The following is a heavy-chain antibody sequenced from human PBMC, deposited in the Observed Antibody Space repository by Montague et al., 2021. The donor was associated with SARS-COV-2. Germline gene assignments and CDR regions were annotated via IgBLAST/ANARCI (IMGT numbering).Heavy chain of an antibody. J-gene: IGHJ2*01. CDR2: IFGSAAGT. Sequence: SLRLSCAASEFAFNNFAMTWVRQPPGKGLEWVSSIFGSAAGTYYADSVKGRFTISRDNSKNTLYLQMNSLRVEDTAKYYCAKQPGAGAVVYWYFDLWGRGTVVSVSS. D-gene: IGHD6-19*01. CDR1: EFAFNNFA. V-gene: IGHV3-23*01. CDR3: AKQPGAGAVVYWYFDL.